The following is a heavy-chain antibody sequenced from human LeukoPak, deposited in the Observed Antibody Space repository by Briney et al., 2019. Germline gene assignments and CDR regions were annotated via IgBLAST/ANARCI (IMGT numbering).Heavy chain of an antibody. CDR3: ASSSWYTSPAD. J-gene: IGHJ4*02. D-gene: IGHD6-13*01. CDR2: IHDTGST. V-gene: IGHV4-59*12. Sequence: SETLSLTCTVSGGSISSYYWSWIRQPPGKGLEWIGYIHDTGSTYYNPSLKSRVTISIDRSENHFSLKLSSVTAADTAVYYCASSSWYTSPADWGQGTLVTVSS. CDR1: GGSISSYY.